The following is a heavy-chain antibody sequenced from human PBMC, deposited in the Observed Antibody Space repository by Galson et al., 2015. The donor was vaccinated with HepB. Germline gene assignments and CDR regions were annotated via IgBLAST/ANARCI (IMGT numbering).Heavy chain of an antibody. J-gene: IGHJ6*02. D-gene: IGHD4/OR15-4a*01. Sequence: SVKVSCKASGGTFSSYAISWVRQAPGQGLEWMGRIIPILGIANYAQKFQGRVTITADKSTSTAYMELSSLRSEDTAVYYCARDQGGAANLLQREPGDYYYGMDVWGQGTTVTVSS. CDR1: GGTFSSYA. CDR2: IIPILGIA. CDR3: ARDQGGAANLLQREPGDYYYGMDV. V-gene: IGHV1-69*04.